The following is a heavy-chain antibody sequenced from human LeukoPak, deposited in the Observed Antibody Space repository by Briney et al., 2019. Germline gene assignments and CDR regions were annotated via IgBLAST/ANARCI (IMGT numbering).Heavy chain of an antibody. V-gene: IGHV4-4*07. D-gene: IGHD6-19*01. CDR2: IYTSGST. J-gene: IGHJ6*03. CDR3: ARDLAYSSGWYYYYYMDV. Sequence: PSETLSLTCAVYGGSFSGYYWSWIRQPAGKGLEWIGRIYTSGSTNYNPSLKSRVTMSVDTSKNQFSLKLSSVTAADTAVYYCARDLAYSSGWYYYYYMDVWGKGTTVTVSS. CDR1: GGSFSGYY.